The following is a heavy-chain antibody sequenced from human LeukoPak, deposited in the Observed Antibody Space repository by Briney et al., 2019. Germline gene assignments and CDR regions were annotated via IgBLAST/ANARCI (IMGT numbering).Heavy chain of an antibody. D-gene: IGHD1-1*01. CDR1: GYTFTSYG. J-gene: IGHJ4*02. V-gene: IGHV1-2*02. CDR3: ARDGSLDY. CDR2: INPNSGGT. Sequence: GASVKVSCKASGYTFTSYGISWVRQAPGQGLEWMGWINPNSGGTNYAQKFQGRVTMTRDTSISTTYMELSSLRSDDTAVYYCARDGSLDYWGQGTLVTVSS.